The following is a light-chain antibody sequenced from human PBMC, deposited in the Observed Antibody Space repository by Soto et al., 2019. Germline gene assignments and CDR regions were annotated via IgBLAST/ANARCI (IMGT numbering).Light chain of an antibody. CDR3: AAWDNSLSGPV. Sequence: QPVLTQPPSASGTPGQRVTISCSGSSSNIGGHYVYWYQHLPGTAPTLLIYRNNQRPSGVPDRFSGSKSDTSASLAISGLRSEDEGDYYCAAWDNSLSGPVFGGGTKLTVL. V-gene: IGLV1-47*01. CDR1: SSNIGGHY. J-gene: IGLJ3*02. CDR2: RNN.